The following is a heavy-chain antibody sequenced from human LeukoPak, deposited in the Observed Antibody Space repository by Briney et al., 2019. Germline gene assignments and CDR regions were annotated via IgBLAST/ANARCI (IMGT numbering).Heavy chain of an antibody. V-gene: IGHV3-23*01. J-gene: IGHJ5*02. D-gene: IGHD5-18*01. CDR1: GFTFSSYA. CDR2: ISGSGGST. CDR3: AKAGSIQLWPPYNWFDP. Sequence: GGSLRLSCAASGFTFSSYAMSWVRQAPGKGLEWVSAISGSGGSTYYADSVKGRFTISRDNSKNTLYLQMNSLRAEDTAVYYCAKAGSIQLWPPYNWFDPWGQGTLVTVSS.